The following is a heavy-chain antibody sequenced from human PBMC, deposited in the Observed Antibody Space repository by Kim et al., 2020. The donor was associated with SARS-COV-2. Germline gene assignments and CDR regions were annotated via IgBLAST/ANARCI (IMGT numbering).Heavy chain of an antibody. V-gene: IGHV4-34*01. CDR3: ARELYDYVWGSYRGYYFDY. Sequence: SETLSLTCAVYGGSFSGYYWSWIRQPPGKGLEWIGEINHSGSTNYNPSLKSRVTISVDTSKNQFSLKLSSVTAADTAVYYCARELYDYVWGSYRGYYFDYWGQGTLVTVSS. CDR2: INHSGST. J-gene: IGHJ4*02. D-gene: IGHD3-16*02. CDR1: GGSFSGYY.